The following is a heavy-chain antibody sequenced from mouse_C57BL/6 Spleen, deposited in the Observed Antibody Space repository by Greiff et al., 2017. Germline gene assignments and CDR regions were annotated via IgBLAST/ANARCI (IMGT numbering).Heavy chain of an antibody. CDR2: IRNKANGYTT. V-gene: IGHV7-3*01. Sequence: EVQGVESGGGLVQPGGSLSLSCAASGFTFTDYYMSWVRQPPGKALEWLGFIRNKANGYTTEYSASVKGRFTISRDNSQSILYLQMNALRAEDSATYYCARYQYDYDEAFAYWGQGTLVTVSA. CDR3: ARYQYDYDEAFAY. J-gene: IGHJ3*01. CDR1: GFTFTDYY. D-gene: IGHD2-4*01.